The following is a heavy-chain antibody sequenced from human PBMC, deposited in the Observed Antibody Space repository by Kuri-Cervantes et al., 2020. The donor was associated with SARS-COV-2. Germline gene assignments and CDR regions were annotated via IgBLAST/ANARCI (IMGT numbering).Heavy chain of an antibody. V-gene: IGHV3-30-3*02. J-gene: IGHJ4*02. CDR1: EFTFSSYA. CDR2: ISYDGSNK. CDR3: AKARGSEWQKIFFDY. D-gene: IGHD2/OR15-2a*01. Sequence: GESLKISCAASEFTFSSYAMHWVRQAPGKGLEWVAVISYDGSNKYYADSVKGRFTISRDNSKSSLYLQMNSLRAEDTAVYYCAKARGSEWQKIFFDYWGQGTQVTVSS.